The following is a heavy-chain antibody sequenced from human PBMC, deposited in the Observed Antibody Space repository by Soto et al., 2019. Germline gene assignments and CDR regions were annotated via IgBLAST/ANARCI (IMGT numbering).Heavy chain of an antibody. CDR3: AREGSRSEGWFDP. Sequence: QVQLVQSGAEVKKPGSSVKVSCKASGGTFSSYAISWVRQAPGQGLERMGGISPIFGTANYAQKFQGRVTITADESTNTAYMELSSLRTEDTAVYYCAREGSRSEGWFDPWGQGTLVTVSS. J-gene: IGHJ5*02. CDR1: GGTFSSYA. V-gene: IGHV1-69*01. D-gene: IGHD2-15*01. CDR2: ISPIFGTA.